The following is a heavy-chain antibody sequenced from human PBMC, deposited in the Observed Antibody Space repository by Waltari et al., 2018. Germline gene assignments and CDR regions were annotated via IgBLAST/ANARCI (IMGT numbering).Heavy chain of an antibody. J-gene: IGHJ4*02. CDR1: GLSFGTYW. Sequence: EVQLVESGGGLAQPGGSLRLPCAAAGLSFGTYWMTWVRQASGKGPEWVANIKQDGSEKYYMDSVKGRFTISRDNAKNSLYLQMNNLRVEDTAVYYCTRGGRDSSWYWRDWGQGTLVTVSS. V-gene: IGHV3-7*01. CDR2: IKQDGSEK. D-gene: IGHD6-13*01. CDR3: TRGGRDSSWYWRD.